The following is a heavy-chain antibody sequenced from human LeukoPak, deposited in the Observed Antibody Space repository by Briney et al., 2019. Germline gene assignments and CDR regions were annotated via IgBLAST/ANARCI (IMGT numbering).Heavy chain of an antibody. V-gene: IGHV3-66*01. D-gene: IGHD3-16*01. CDR3: AREVGGGASGQ. J-gene: IGHJ4*02. CDR2: IYSDGTI. Sequence: PGGSLRLSCAASGFTVSSNYMSWVRQVPGKRLEWVSVIYSDGTISYADSVKGRFTISRDNSENTLYLQMNSLRVEDTAVYYCAREVGGGASGQWGQGTLVTASS. CDR1: GFTVSSNY.